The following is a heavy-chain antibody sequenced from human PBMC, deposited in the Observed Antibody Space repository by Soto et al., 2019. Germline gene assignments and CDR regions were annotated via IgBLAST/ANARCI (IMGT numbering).Heavy chain of an antibody. CDR1: GFTVSSNY. CDR3: ASRQRYSGGVDY. Sequence: EVPLVESGGGLIQPGGSLRLSCAATGFTVSSNYMSWVRQAPGKGLEWVSIIYSGGSTYYADSVKGRFTISRDNSNNTLYLQMNSLRAEDTAVYYCASRQRYSGGVDYWGQGTLVTVSS. CDR2: IYSGGST. D-gene: IGHD1-26*01. V-gene: IGHV3-53*01. J-gene: IGHJ4*02.